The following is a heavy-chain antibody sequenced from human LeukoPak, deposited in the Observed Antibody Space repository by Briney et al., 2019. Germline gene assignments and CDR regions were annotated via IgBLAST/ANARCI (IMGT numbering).Heavy chain of an antibody. CDR3: ASCYSNRLFDY. Sequence: SETLSLTCTVSGGSISSSSYYWGWIRQPPGKGLEWIGSIYYSGSTYYNPSLKSRVTISVDTSKNQFSLKLSSVTAADTAVYYCASCYSNRLFDYWGQGTLVTVPS. D-gene: IGHD4-4*01. J-gene: IGHJ4*02. CDR2: IYYSGST. V-gene: IGHV4-39*01. CDR1: GGSISSSSYY.